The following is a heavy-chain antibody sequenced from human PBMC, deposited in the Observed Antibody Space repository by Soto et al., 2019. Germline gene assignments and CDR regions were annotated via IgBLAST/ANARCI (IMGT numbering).Heavy chain of an antibody. CDR2: IDPSDSYT. Sequence: LKISCKGSGYSFTSYWISWVRQMPGKGLEWMGRIDPSDSYTNYSPSFQGHVTISADKSISTAYLQWSSLKASDTAMYYCARQGYSSSWYSSYYYYYGMDVWGQGTTVTVSS. D-gene: IGHD6-13*01. CDR3: ARQGYSSSWYSSYYYYYGMDV. CDR1: GYSFTSYW. V-gene: IGHV5-10-1*01. J-gene: IGHJ6*02.